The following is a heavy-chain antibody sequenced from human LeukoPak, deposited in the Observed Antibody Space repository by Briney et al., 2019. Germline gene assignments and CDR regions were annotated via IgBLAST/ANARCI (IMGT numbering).Heavy chain of an antibody. V-gene: IGHV3-23*01. CDR3: ARDFWDDFEYFDL. Sequence: GGSLRLSCAASGFTFSSHAMSWVRQAPGKGLEWVSAINGSGSSTYYTDSVKGRVSISRDNSKNTLYLQMNSLRVEDTALYYCARDFWDDFEYFDLWGRGTLVTVSS. J-gene: IGHJ2*01. CDR1: GFTFSSHA. D-gene: IGHD3-3*01. CDR2: INGSGSST.